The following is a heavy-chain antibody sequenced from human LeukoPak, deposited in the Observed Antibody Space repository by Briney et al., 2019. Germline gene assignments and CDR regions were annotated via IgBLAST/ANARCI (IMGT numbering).Heavy chain of an antibody. V-gene: IGHV4-39*07. CDR2: IYYSGST. J-gene: IGHJ5*02. CDR1: GGSISSSSYY. Sequence: SETLSLTCTVSGGSISSSSYYWGWIRQPPGKGLEWIGSIYYSGSTYYNPSLKSRVTISVDTSKNQFSLKLSSVTAADTAVYYCNRVVPAAISYWFDPWGQGTLVTVSS. CDR3: NRVVPAAISYWFDP. D-gene: IGHD2-2*02.